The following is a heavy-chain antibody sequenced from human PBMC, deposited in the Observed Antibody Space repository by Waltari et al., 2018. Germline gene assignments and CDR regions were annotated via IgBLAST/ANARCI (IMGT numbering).Heavy chain of an antibody. Sequence: QVQLQGSGPGLVKPSDTLSLTCTVSGGSISNYYWSWIRQPPGKGLEWIGYIFYNGNTNYNPSLKSRVTIELDTSKNRFSLKLDSVTSADTAIYYCARSFSGTTIDFWGQGALVTVSS. D-gene: IGHD1-1*01. CDR1: GGSISNYY. V-gene: IGHV4-59*08. CDR2: IFYNGNT. CDR3: ARSFSGTTIDF. J-gene: IGHJ4*02.